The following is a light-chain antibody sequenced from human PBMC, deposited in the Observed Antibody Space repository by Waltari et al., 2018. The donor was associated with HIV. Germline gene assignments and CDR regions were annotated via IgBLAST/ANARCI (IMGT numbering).Light chain of an antibody. CDR3: AAWDDSLNGWV. CDR1: SSNIGSNT. CDR2: TKN. V-gene: IGLV1-44*01. Sequence: QSVLTQPPSASGTPGQRVTISCSGSSSNIGSNTVNWYHQLPGTAPKLLIYTKNQRPSGVPDRCSGSKSGTSASLAISGLQSEDEADYYCAAWDDSLNGWVFGGGTKLTVL. J-gene: IGLJ3*02.